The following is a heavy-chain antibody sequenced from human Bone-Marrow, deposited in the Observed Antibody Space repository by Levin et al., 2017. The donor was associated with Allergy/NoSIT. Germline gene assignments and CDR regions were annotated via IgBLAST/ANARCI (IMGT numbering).Heavy chain of an antibody. D-gene: IGHD1-26*01. Sequence: GGSLRLSCAASGFSFSTYVMNWVRQAPGKGLEWVSGITGGGGDTYHADSVKGRFAISRDNSKNTLSLQMNSLSAEDTAVYYCAILGKAQSALTYYGMDVWGQGTTVTVSS. CDR1: GFSFSTYV. J-gene: IGHJ6*02. CDR3: AILGKAQSALTYYGMDV. CDR2: ITGGGGDT. V-gene: IGHV3-23*01.